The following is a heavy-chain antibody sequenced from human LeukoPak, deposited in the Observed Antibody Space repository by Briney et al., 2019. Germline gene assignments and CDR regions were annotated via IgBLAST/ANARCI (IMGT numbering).Heavy chain of an antibody. CDR1: GFTFSSYG. V-gene: IGHV3-30*18. J-gene: IGHJ4*02. CDR3: AKDTGLQLWLLFLDY. CDR2: ISYDGSNK. Sequence: PGRSLRLSCAASGFTFSSYGMHWVRQAPGKGLEWVAVISYDGSNKYYADSVKGRFTISRDNSKNTLYLQMNSLRGEDTAVYYCAKDTGLQLWLLFLDYWGQGTLVTVSS. D-gene: IGHD5-18*01.